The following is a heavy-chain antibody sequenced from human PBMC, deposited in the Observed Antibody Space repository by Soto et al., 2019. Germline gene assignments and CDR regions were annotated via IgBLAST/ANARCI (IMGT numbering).Heavy chain of an antibody. D-gene: IGHD3-22*01. V-gene: IGHV1-2*02. CDR2: INPNSGDT. CDR3: ARVRTYYDSNGSLDY. J-gene: IGHJ4*02. CDR1: GYTFTGYF. Sequence: ASVKVSCEASGYTFTGYFMHWVQQAPGQGLEWMGWINPNSGDTKYAQKFQGRVTMTRDMSISTAYMELRRLTSDDTAVYYCARVRTYYDSNGSLDYWGQGTLVTVSS.